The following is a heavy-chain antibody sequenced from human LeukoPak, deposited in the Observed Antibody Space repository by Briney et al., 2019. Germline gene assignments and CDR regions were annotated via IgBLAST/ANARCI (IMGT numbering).Heavy chain of an antibody. CDR3: ASERYCSSTSCYFDY. CDR2: IDPSDSYT. V-gene: IGHV5-10-1*01. CDR1: GYSFASYW. D-gene: IGHD2-2*01. J-gene: IGHJ4*02. Sequence: GESLKISRKGSGYSFASYWITWVRQMPGKGLQWMGRIDPSDSYTNYSPSFQGHVTISADKSISTAYLQWSSLKASDTAMYYCASERYCSSTSCYFDYWGRGTLVTVSS.